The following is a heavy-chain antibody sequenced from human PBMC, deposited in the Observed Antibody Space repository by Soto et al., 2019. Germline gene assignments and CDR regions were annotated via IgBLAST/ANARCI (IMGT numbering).Heavy chain of an antibody. Sequence: GGSLRLSCAASGFTFSSYGMHWVRQAPGKGLEWVAVISYDGSNKYYADSVKGRFTISRDNSKNTLYLQMNSLRAEDTAVYYCAKDQSHFLQDIVVVVAAEYWGQGTLVTVSS. CDR1: GFTFSSYG. CDR3: AKDQSHFLQDIVVVVAAEY. CDR2: ISYDGSNK. J-gene: IGHJ4*02. V-gene: IGHV3-30*18. D-gene: IGHD2-15*01.